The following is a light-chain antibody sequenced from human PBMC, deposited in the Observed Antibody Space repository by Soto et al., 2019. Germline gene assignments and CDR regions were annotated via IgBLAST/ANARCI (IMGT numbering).Light chain of an antibody. CDR1: QSLLHSDGCNY. Sequence: DIVMTQSPLSLPVTPGEPASISCRSSQSLLHSDGCNYLDWFVQRPGQSPQLLIYLGSSRASGVPDRFSGSGSGTDFTLKISRVEAEDVGVYYCMQALQTPLTFGGGTKVDIK. CDR3: MQALQTPLT. J-gene: IGKJ4*01. V-gene: IGKV2-28*01. CDR2: LGS.